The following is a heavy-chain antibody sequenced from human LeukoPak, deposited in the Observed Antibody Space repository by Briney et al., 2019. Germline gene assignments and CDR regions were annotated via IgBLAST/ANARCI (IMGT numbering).Heavy chain of an antibody. V-gene: IGHV3-23*01. J-gene: IGHJ3*02. CDR2: ISGSGGST. CDR1: GFTFSSYA. Sequence: GGSLRLSCAASGFTFSSYAMSWVRQAPGKGLQWVSGISGSGGSTYYADSVKGRFTISRDNAKNTLYLQMNSLRAEDTAVYYCAREGWRFDAFDIWGQGTMVTVSS. D-gene: IGHD6-19*01. CDR3: AREGWRFDAFDI.